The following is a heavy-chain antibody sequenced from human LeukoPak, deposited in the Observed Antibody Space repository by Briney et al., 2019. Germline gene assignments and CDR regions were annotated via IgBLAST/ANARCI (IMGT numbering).Heavy chain of an antibody. J-gene: IGHJ5*02. CDR3: ARKPNAVYWFDP. CDR2: IHYSGIT. D-gene: IGHD4/OR15-4a*01. V-gene: IGHV4-28*01. Sequence: PSETLSLTCAVSGYSISSDNWWGWIRQPPGKGLEWIGYIHYSGITYYSPSLKSRVTLSVDTSKNQFSLRLSSVTAVDTAVYYCARKPNAVYWFDPWGQGTLVTVCS. CDR1: GYSISSDNW.